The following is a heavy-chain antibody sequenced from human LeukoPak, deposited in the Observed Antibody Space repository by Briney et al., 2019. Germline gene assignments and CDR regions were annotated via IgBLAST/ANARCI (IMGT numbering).Heavy chain of an antibody. CDR2: INHSGST. D-gene: IGHD3-22*01. CDR3: ALNYYDSSGYPRGYYYMDV. J-gene: IGHJ6*03. V-gene: IGHV4-34*01. Sequence: PSETLSLTCAVYGGSFSGYYWSWIRQPPGKGLEWIGEINHSGSTNYNPSLKSRVTISVDTSKNQFSLKLSSVTAADTAVYYCALNYYDSSGYPRGYYYMDVWGKGTTVTVSS. CDR1: GGSFSGYY.